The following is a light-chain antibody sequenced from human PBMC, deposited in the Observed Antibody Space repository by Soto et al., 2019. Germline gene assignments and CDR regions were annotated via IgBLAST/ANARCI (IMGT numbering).Light chain of an antibody. J-gene: IGKJ1*01. CDR1: QSVSSSY. V-gene: IGKV3-20*01. Sequence: EIVMAQSPATLSVSPGEGATLSCRASQSVSSSYLAWYQQKPGQAPRLLIYGASSRATGIPDRFSGSGSGTDFTLTISRLEPEDFAVYYCQQYVSSTRTFGQGTKVDTK. CDR2: GAS. CDR3: QQYVSSTRT.